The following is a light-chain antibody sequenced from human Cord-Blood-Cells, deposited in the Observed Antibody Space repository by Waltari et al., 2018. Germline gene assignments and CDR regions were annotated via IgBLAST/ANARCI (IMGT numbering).Light chain of an antibody. CDR1: SGINVGTYR. V-gene: IGLV5-45*02. J-gene: IGLJ2*01. CDR3: MIWHSSAWV. Sequence: QAVLTQPSSLSASPGASASLTCTLRSGINVGTYRIYWYQQKPGSPPQYLLRYKSDSDKQQGLKVPSRFSGAKIASANAGILLTSGLQSEDEADYYCMIWHSSAWVFGGGTKLTVL. CDR2: YKSDSDK.